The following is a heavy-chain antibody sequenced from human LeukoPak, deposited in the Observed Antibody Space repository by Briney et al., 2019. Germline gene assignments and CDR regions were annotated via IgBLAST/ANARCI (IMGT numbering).Heavy chain of an antibody. J-gene: IGHJ6*03. V-gene: IGHV1-69*13. D-gene: IGHD3-10*01. CDR3: ARVLWFGVDDYMDV. CDR2: IIPIFGSS. CDR1: GGTFNNYA. Sequence: SVKVSCKASGGTFNNYAINWVRQAPGQGLEWMGGIIPIFGSSNYAQKFQGRVTITADESTTTAYMELSRLRSDDTAVYYCARVLWFGVDDYMDVWGKGTTVTISS.